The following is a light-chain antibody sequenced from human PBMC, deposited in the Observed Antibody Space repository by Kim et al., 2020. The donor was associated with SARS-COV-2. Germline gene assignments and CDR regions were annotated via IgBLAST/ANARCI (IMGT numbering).Light chain of an antibody. CDR3: QVWDSSAVWV. J-gene: IGLJ3*02. CDR2: RDS. V-gene: IGLV3-9*01. Sequence: SYELTQPPSVSVALGQTARITCGGNYVGSKHAHWSQQQPGQAPVLVIYRDSNRPSGIPERFSGSSSGHTATLTSSGAQAVDETDDYCQVWDSSAVWVFGGGTQLTVL. CDR1: YVGSKH.